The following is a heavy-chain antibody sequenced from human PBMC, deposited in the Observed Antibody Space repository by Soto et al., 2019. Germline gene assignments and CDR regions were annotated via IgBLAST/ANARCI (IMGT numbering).Heavy chain of an antibody. CDR3: IQSRCGGDCLQSYASYYYYGMDV. D-gene: IGHD2-21*02. V-gene: IGHV2-5*02. CDR1: AFSLSTGGVG. Sequence: ITLKESGPPLVKPTQTLTLTCTFSAFSLSTGGVGVGWIRQPPGKALEWLALIYWDDDKRYSPSLRSRLTSTKDTSKNQVVLTMTNMDPVDTATYYCIQSRCGGDCLQSYASYYYYGMDVWGQGTTVTVSS. CDR2: IYWDDDK. J-gene: IGHJ6*02.